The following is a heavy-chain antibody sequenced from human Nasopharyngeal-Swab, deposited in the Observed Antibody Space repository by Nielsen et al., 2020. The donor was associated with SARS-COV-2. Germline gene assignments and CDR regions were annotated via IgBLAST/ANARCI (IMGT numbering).Heavy chain of an antibody. CDR3: VRDRGSGNNYFDY. J-gene: IGHJ4*02. Sequence: SETLSLTCTVSGGPISSGDYYWNWIRQPPGKGLEWIGNIYYSGSTSYNPSLKSRVTISRDTSRNQFSLKLSSVTAADAAVYYCVRDRGSGNNYFDYWGQGTLVTVSS. CDR1: GGPISSGDYY. CDR2: IYYSGST. D-gene: IGHD3-10*01. V-gene: IGHV4-30-4*01.